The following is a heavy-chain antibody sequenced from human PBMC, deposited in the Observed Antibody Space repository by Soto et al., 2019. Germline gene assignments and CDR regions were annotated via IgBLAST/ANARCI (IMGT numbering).Heavy chain of an antibody. CDR1: GGSISSYY. D-gene: IGHD3-3*01. CDR3: ARTPVLRFLEWLSPRDYYMDV. Sequence: PSETLSLTCTVSGGSISSYYWSWIRQPPGKGLEWIGYIYYSGSTNYNPSLKSRVTISVDTSKNQLSLKLSSVTAADTAVYYCARTPVLRFLEWLSPRDYYMDVWGKGTTVTVSS. CDR2: IYYSGST. J-gene: IGHJ6*03. V-gene: IGHV4-59*08.